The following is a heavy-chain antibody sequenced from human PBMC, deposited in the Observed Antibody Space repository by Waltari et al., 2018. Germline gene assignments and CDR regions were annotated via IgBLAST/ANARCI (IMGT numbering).Heavy chain of an antibody. CDR2: VNHSGDT. D-gene: IGHD5-12*01. V-gene: IGHV4-34*01. CDR3: ARRKPLSLIVADEGAFDI. Sequence: QVKLQQWGAGLLKPSETLSLTCAVYGGSLSAYYWSWIRQPPGKGLEWIGEVNHSGDTTYHPSLKSRVTTSVDMSKNQFSLNLTSVTGADTATYYCARRKPLSLIVADEGAFDIWGQGTMVSVSS. J-gene: IGHJ3*02. CDR1: GGSLSAYY.